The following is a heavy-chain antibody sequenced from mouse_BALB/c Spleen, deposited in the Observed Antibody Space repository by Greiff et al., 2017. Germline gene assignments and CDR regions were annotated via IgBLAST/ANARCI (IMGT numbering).Heavy chain of an antibody. CDR2: IDPENGNT. J-gene: IGHJ2*01. CDR1: GFNIKDYY. D-gene: IGHD2-10*02. V-gene: IGHV14-1*02. Sequence: EVKLQESGAELVRPGALVKLSCKASGFNIKDYYMHWVKQRPEQGLEWIGWIDPENGNTIYDPKFQGKASITADTSSNTAYLQLSSLTSEDTAVYYCARAYGNYFDYWGQGTTLTVSS. CDR3: ARAYGNYFDY.